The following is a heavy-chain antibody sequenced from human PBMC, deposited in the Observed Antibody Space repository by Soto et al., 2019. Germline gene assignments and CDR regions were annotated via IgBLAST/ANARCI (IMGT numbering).Heavy chain of an antibody. D-gene: IGHD1-26*01. Sequence: QVQLVQSGAEVKKPGASVKVSCKASGYTFTSYAMHWLRQAPGQRLEWMGWINAGNGNTKYSQKFQGRATITRDTSASPAYMELSSLRSEDTAVYYCARDSGSYQLDYWGQGTLVTVSS. J-gene: IGHJ4*02. CDR1: GYTFTSYA. CDR2: INAGNGNT. V-gene: IGHV1-3*01. CDR3: ARDSGSYQLDY.